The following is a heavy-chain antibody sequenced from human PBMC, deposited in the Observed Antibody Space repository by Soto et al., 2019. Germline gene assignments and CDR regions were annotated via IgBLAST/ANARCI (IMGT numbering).Heavy chain of an antibody. CDR3: AKEYDSSGYYGPYYYYYYRMDV. J-gene: IGHJ6*02. D-gene: IGHD3-22*01. CDR2: ISYDGSNK. V-gene: IGHV3-30*18. Sequence: PGGSLRLSCAASGFTFSSYGMHWVRQAPGKGLEWVAVISYDGSNKYYADSVKGRFTISRDNSKNTLYLQMNSLRAEDTAVYYSAKEYDSSGYYGPYYYYYYRMDVWGQGTTVTVSS. CDR1: GFTFSSYG.